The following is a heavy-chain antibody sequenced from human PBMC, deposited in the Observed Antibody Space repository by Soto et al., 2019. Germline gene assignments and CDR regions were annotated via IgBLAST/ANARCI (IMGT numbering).Heavy chain of an antibody. J-gene: IGHJ6*03. V-gene: IGHV3-11*01. D-gene: IGHD2-2*01. CDR1: GFTFSDYY. Sequence: GGSLRLSCAASGFTFSDYYMSWIRQAPGKGLEWVSYISSSGSTIYYADSVKGRFTISRDNAKNSLYLQMNSLRAEDTAVYYCARSVGDRGIVVVPAAPKGYYYYYYMDVWGKGTTVTVSS. CDR2: ISSSGSTI. CDR3: ARSVGDRGIVVVPAAPKGYYYYYYMDV.